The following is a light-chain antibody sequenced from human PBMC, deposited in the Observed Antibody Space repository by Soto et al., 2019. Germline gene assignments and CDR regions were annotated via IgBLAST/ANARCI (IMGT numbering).Light chain of an antibody. J-gene: IGLJ1*01. CDR2: DVS. CDR3: LSYTSSTTYV. V-gene: IGLV2-14*01. CDR1: SSDVGGYNY. Sequence: QSALTQPASVSGSPGQSITISCTGTSSDVGGYNYVSWYQQPPGKAPKLVIFDVSNRPSGVSNRFSGSKSGNTASLTISGLQPEDEADYYCLSYTSSTTYVFGTGTQLTVL.